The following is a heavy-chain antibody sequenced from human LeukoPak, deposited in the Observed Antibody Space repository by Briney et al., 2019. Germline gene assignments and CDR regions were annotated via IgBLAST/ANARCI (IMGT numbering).Heavy chain of an antibody. D-gene: IGHD1-26*01. Sequence: SETLSLTCTVSGASVSSYYWSWIRQPAGKGLEWIGRIYTSGSTNYNPSLKSRVTISVDTSKNQFSLKLSSVTAADTAVYYCARVVSGSSYYMDVWGKGTTVTVSS. J-gene: IGHJ6*03. CDR1: GASVSSYY. V-gene: IGHV4-4*07. CDR2: IYTSGST. CDR3: ARVVSGSSYYMDV.